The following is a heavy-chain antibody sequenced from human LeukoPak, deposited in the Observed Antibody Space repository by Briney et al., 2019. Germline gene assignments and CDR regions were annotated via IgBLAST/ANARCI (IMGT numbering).Heavy chain of an antibody. CDR3: ARDYYGSGNYFDY. D-gene: IGHD3-10*01. CDR2: ISYDGYET. Sequence: PGTSLRLSCTVSGFTFSSFPMHWVRQAPGKGLDWVALISYDGYETYYADSVKGRFAISRDNSKNTLYLQMNTLRPEDTAVYYCARDYYGSGNYFDYWGQGTLVTVSS. V-gene: IGHV3-30*09. J-gene: IGHJ4*02. CDR1: GFTFSSFP.